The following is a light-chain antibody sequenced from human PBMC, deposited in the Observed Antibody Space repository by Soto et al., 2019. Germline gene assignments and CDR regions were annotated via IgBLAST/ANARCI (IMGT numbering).Light chain of an antibody. CDR3: QQYGSSPSIT. V-gene: IGKV3-20*01. CDR2: DAS. Sequence: EIVLTQSPGTLSLSPGGRATLSCRASQSVSSSYLAWYQQKPGQAPRLLIYDASSRATGIPDRFSGSGSGTDFTLTISRLEPEDFAVYYCQQYGSSPSITFGQGTRLEIK. CDR1: QSVSSSY. J-gene: IGKJ5*01.